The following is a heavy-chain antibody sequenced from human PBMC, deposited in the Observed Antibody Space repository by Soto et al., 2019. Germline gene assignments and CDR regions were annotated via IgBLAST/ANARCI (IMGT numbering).Heavy chain of an antibody. CDR1: GGTFSSYA. D-gene: IGHD3-16*01. V-gene: IGHV1-69*01. J-gene: IGHJ5*02. CDR2: IIPTFDTT. Sequence: QVQLVQSGAEVKKPGSSVKVSCKASGGTFSSYAISWVRQAPGQGLEWMGGIIPTFDTTNYAQKFQGRVTITADESTSTAYMELSSLRSEDTGVYYCARAGEGYPLGWFDPWGQGTLVTVSS. CDR3: ARAGEGYPLGWFDP.